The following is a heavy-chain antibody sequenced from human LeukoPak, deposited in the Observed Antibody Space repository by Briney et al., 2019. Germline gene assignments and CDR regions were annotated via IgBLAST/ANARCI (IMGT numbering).Heavy chain of an antibody. V-gene: IGHV1-2*02. J-gene: IGHJ6*03. D-gene: IGHD6-6*01. CDR1: GYTFTDYH. CDR2: INPNSCGT. CDR3: ARQYSSPSYYFCYMAV. Sequence: ASVKVSCKASGYTFTDYHMHWVRQAPGQGLEWMGWINPNSCGTTYAQKFQSRGTMTRDTSISPTYVELSRLRSDDTAVYYCARQYSSPSYYFCYMAVWGKGTTVTVSS.